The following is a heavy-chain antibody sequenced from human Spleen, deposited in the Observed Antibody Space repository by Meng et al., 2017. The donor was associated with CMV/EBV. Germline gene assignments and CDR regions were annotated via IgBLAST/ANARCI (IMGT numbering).Heavy chain of an antibody. Sequence: GESLKISCAASGFTFSNAWMSWVRQAPGKGLEWVGRIKSKTDGGTTDYAAPVKGRFTISRDDSKNTLYLQMNSLKTEDTAVYYCAREGGRMNIVGAPYLDYWGQGTLVTVSS. D-gene: IGHD1-26*01. J-gene: IGHJ4*02. CDR3: AREGGRMNIVGAPYLDY. CDR1: GFTFSNAW. CDR2: IKSKTDGGTT. V-gene: IGHV3-15*01.